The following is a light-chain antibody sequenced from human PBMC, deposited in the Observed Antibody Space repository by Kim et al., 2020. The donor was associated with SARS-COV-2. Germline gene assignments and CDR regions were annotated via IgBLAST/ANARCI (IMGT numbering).Light chain of an antibody. Sequence: IQMTQSPSSLSASVGDRVTITCRANQSISNYLNWYQQKPGKAPKVLIYAASILQSGVPSRFSGSGSGTDFTLTISSLQPEDFATYYCQQSYSNPPEYTFGQGTKLEI. V-gene: IGKV1-39*01. CDR1: QSISNY. CDR2: AAS. J-gene: IGKJ2*01. CDR3: QQSYSNPPEYT.